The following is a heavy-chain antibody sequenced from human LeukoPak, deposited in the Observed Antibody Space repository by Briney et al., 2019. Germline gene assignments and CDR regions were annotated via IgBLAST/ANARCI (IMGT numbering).Heavy chain of an antibody. CDR2: ISVSGVGT. V-gene: IGHV3-23*01. Sequence: GGSLRLSCAASGFTFRNYAMNRVRQAPGKGLEWVSVISVSGVGTYFADSVKGRFTISRDNPKNTLYLQMNSLRAEDTAVYYCWCMLYNDYFDYWGQGTLVTVSS. J-gene: IGHJ4*02. D-gene: IGHD2-8*01. CDR3: WCMLYNDYFDY. CDR1: GFTFRNYA.